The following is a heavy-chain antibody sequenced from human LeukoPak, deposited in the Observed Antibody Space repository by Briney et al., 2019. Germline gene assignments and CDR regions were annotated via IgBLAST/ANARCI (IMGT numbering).Heavy chain of an antibody. CDR1: GFTFSSYA. Sequence: PGGSLRLSCAASGFTFSSYAMNWVRQAPGKGLEWVALISYDGSNKNYADSVKGRFTISRDNSKNTLYLQMNSLRAEDTAVYYCAREGWYSPKEDGDPIDYWGQGTLVTVSS. CDR3: AREGWYSPKEDGDPIDY. CDR2: ISYDGSNK. D-gene: IGHD2-15*01. J-gene: IGHJ4*02. V-gene: IGHV3-30*14.